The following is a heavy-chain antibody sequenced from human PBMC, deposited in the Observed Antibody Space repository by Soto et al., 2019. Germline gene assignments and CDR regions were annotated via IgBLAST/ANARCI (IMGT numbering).Heavy chain of an antibody. CDR3: ARDSYSSSWYWFDP. CDR2: IYYSGST. CDR1: GGSISSGGYY. D-gene: IGHD6-13*01. Sequence: SETLSLTCTVSGGSISSGGYYWSWIRQHPGKGLEWIGYIYYSGSTYYNPSLKSRVTISVDTSKNQFSLKLSSVTAADTAVYYCARDSYSSSWYWFDPWGQGTLVTVSS. V-gene: IGHV4-31*03. J-gene: IGHJ5*02.